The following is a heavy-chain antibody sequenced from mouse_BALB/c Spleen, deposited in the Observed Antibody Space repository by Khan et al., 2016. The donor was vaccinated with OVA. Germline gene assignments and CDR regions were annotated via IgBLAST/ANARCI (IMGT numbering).Heavy chain of an antibody. CDR1: GYSITSDYA. D-gene: IGHD2-14*01. V-gene: IGHV3-2*02. CDR2: ISSTGGT. Sequence: EVQLQESGPGLVKPSQSLSLTCTVTGYSITSDYAWNWIRQFPGNKLEWMGYISSTGGTSYNPSLTSRISITRDTSKNQLSLQLNSVTAEDTATYYCARTLYYSYGYALDCWGRGTLVTVSA. J-gene: IGHJ4*01. CDR3: ARTLYYSYGYALDC.